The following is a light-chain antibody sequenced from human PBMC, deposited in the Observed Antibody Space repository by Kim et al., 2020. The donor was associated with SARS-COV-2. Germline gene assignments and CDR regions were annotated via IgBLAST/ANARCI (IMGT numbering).Light chain of an antibody. CDR3: QQYNKWPPYT. V-gene: IGKV3-15*01. J-gene: IGKJ2*01. CDR1: QSGRNN. Sequence: VSPGERATLSCRASQSGRNNLAWYQQKPGQAPRLLIYGASTRATGIPARFSGSGSGTEFTLTISSLQSEDFALYYCQQYNKWPPYTFGQGTKLEI. CDR2: GAS.